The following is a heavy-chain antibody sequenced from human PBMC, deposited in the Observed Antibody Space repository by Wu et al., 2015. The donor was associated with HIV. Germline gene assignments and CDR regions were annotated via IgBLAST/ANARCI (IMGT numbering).Heavy chain of an antibody. CDR2: INPNNGGT. CDR1: GYTFTGDY. J-gene: IGHJ5*02. V-gene: IGHV1-2*02. CDR3: ARDGWYYENWFDP. D-gene: IGHD1-26*01. Sequence: QVQLVQSGAEVKKPGASMKVSCKASGYTFTGDYMHWVRQAPGQGLEWMGYINPNNGGTNYAQKFQGRVTMTRDTSINTTYMEMSRLTSDDTAVYYCARDGWYYENWFDPWGQGTLVTVSS.